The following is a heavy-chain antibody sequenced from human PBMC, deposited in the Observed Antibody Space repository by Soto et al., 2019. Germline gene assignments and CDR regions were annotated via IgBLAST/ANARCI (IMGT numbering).Heavy chain of an antibody. CDR3: ATPLGSNSFDY. Sequence: SVKVSCKASGGTFSSYAISWVRQAPGQGLEWMGGIIPIFGTANYAQKFQGRVTITADESTSTAYMELSSLRSDDTAVYYCATPLGSNSFDYWGQGTLVTVSS. CDR2: IIPIFGTA. CDR1: GGTFSSYA. J-gene: IGHJ4*02. V-gene: IGHV1-69*13. D-gene: IGHD3-10*01.